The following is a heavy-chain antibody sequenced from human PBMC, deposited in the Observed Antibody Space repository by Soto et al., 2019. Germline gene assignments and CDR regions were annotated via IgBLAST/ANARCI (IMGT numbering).Heavy chain of an antibody. CDR2: INPNSGGT. D-gene: IGHD3-10*01. CDR1: GYTFTGYY. J-gene: IGHJ5*02. CDR3: ARGHYYGSGSQLANWFDP. V-gene: IGHV1-2*04. Sequence: ASVKVSCKASGYTFTGYYMHWVRQAPGQGLEWMGWINPNSGGTNYAQKFQGWVTMTRDTSISTAYMELSRLRSDDTAVYYCARGHYYGSGSQLANWFDPWGQGTLVTVSS.